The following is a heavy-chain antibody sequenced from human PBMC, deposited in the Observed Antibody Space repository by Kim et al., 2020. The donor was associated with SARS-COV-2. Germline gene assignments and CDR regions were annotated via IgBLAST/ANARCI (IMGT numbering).Heavy chain of an antibody. Sequence: SETLSLTCAVSGGSISSSNWWSWVRQPPGKGLEWIGEIYHRGSTNYNPSLKSRVTISVDKSKNQFSLKLSSVTAADTAVYYCARDEYSSSWYYGMDVWGQGTTVTVSS. D-gene: IGHD6-13*01. J-gene: IGHJ6*02. V-gene: IGHV4-4*02. CDR1: GGSISSSNW. CDR3: ARDEYSSSWYYGMDV. CDR2: IYHRGST.